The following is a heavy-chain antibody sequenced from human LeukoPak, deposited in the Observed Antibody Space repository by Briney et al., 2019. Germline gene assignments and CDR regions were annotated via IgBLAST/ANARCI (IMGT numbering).Heavy chain of an antibody. CDR1: GFTFRSYS. Sequence: GGSLRLSCAASGFTFRSYSMNWVRQAPGKGLEWLSYISVTSTLIYYADSVKGRFTIFRDNAENSLYLQMNSPGAEDTAVYYCARDANDYASPPDYWGQGTLVTVSS. V-gene: IGHV3-48*01. J-gene: IGHJ4*02. CDR3: ARDANDYASPPDY. CDR2: ISVTSTLI. D-gene: IGHD3-16*01.